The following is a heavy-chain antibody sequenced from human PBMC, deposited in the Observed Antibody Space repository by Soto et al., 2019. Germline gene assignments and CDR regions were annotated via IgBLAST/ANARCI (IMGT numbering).Heavy chain of an antibody. J-gene: IGHJ6*02. CDR2: IWYDGSNK. CDR3: SRGEGGYYGSGSYQYYYYGMDV. D-gene: IGHD3-10*01. CDR1: GFTFSSYG. V-gene: IGHV3-33*01. Sequence: GGSLRLSCAASGFTFSSYGMHWVRQAPGKGLEWVAVIWYDGSNKYYADSVKGRFTISRDNSKNTLYLQMNSLRAKDTAVYYCSRGEGGYYGSGSYQYYYYGMDVWGQGTTVTVS.